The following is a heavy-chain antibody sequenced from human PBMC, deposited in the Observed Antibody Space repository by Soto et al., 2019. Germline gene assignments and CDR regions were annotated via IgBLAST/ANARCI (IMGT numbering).Heavy chain of an antibody. CDR1: GGSIRSYY. CDR2: IYYSGST. V-gene: IGHV4-59*01. CDR3: ARGDMVRGVTIGEAFDI. J-gene: IGHJ3*02. Sequence: SETLSLTGNVPGGSIRSYYWIWIRQPPGKGLEWIGYIYYSGSTNYNPSLKSRVTISVDTSKNQFSLKLSSVTAADTAVYYCARGDMVRGVTIGEAFDIWGQGTMVTVSS. D-gene: IGHD3-10*01.